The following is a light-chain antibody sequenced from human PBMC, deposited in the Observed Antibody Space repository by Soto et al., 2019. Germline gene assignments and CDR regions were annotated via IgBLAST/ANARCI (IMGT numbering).Light chain of an antibody. V-gene: IGLV2-14*01. Sequence: QSVLTQPASVSGSPGQSITISCTGTSSDVGGYNYVSWYQQHPGKAPKLMIYEVSHRPSGVSNRFSGSKSANTASLTISGLQAEDDDDYYCSSYTSKNTRVFGGGTKLTVL. CDR2: EVS. CDR3: SSYTSKNTRV. J-gene: IGLJ3*02. CDR1: SSDVGGYNY.